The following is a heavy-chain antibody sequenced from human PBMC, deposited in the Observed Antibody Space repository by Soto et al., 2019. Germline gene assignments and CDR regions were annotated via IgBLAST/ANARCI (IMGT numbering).Heavy chain of an antibody. D-gene: IGHD2-15*01. V-gene: IGHV2-5*02. J-gene: IGHJ5*02. CDR3: VHRGLPTPGAEDINPFDP. CDR1: GFSLSTTGVG. Sequence: SGPTLVNPTQTLTLTCTFSGFSLSTTGVGVGWIRQPPGKALEWLGLIYWDDDKRYSPSLKSRLTITKDTSKNQVVLTMKNMDPVDTATYSCVHRGLPTPGAEDINPFDPWGPGTLVTVSS. CDR2: IYWDDDK.